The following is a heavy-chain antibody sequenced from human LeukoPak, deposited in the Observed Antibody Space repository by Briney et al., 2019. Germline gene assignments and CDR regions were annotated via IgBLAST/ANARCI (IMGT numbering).Heavy chain of an antibody. J-gene: IGHJ4*02. Sequence: GGSLRLSCAASGFTFSRFGMNWVRQAPGKGLEWVSYISSSSSSSMYYADSVKGRFAISRDNAKNSLYLQMNSLRDEDTAVYYCAQKGGADYWGQGTLVTVSS. CDR1: GFTFSRFG. D-gene: IGHD2-15*01. V-gene: IGHV3-48*02. CDR2: ISSSSSSSM. CDR3: AQKGGADY.